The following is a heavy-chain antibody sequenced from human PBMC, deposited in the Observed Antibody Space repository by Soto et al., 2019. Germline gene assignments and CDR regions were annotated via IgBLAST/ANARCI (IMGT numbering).Heavy chain of an antibody. Sequence: PGGSLRLSCAASGFTLSSYAMSWVRQAPGKGLEWVSAIRGSGGSTYYADSVKGRFTISRDNSKNTLYLQMNSLRAEDTAVYYCAKDGASRRGYSYSFFDYWGQGTLVTVSS. J-gene: IGHJ4*02. CDR3: AKDGASRRGYSYSFFDY. CDR1: GFTLSSYA. V-gene: IGHV3-23*01. D-gene: IGHD5-18*01. CDR2: IRGSGGST.